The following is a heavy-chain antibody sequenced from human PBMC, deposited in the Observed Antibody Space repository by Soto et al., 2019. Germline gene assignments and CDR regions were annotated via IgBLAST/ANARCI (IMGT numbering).Heavy chain of an antibody. CDR1: GGTFSSYT. Sequence: QVQLVQSGAEVKKPGSSVKVSCKASGGTFSSYTMSWVRQAPGQGLEWMGRIIPILGIANYAQKFQGRVTIIADKSTSTAYMELSSLRSEDTAVYYCARDSSSSWYYFDYWGQGTLVTVSS. J-gene: IGHJ4*02. CDR2: IIPILGIA. D-gene: IGHD6-13*01. V-gene: IGHV1-69*08. CDR3: ARDSSSSWYYFDY.